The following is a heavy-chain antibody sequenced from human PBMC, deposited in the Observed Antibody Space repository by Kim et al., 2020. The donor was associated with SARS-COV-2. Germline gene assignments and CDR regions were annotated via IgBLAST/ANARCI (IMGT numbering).Heavy chain of an antibody. CDR2: T. CDR3: ATRQSSSGDY. J-gene: IGHJ4*02. Sequence: TIYAQKFQGRVTMTEDTSTDTAYMELSSLRSEDTAVYYCATRQSSSGDYWGQGTLVTVSS. D-gene: IGHD6-19*01. V-gene: IGHV1-24*01.